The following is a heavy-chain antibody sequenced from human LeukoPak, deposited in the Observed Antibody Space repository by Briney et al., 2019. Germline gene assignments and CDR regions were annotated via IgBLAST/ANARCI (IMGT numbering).Heavy chain of an antibody. CDR2: ISSRSTYT. Sequence: GGSLRLSCAASGFTFSDYYMSWIRQAPGNGLEWLSHISSRSTYTNYAGSVKGRFTISRDNAKNSLYLQMNSLRAEDTAVYYCARYDHYLDYWGQGTLVTVSS. J-gene: IGHJ4*02. CDR3: ARYDHYLDY. CDR1: GFTFSDYY. D-gene: IGHD3-3*01. V-gene: IGHV3-11*03.